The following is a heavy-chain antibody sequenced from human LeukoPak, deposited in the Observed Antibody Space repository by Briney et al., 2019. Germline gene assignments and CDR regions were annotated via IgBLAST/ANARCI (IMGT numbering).Heavy chain of an antibody. Sequence: GASVKSSCKASGYTFTSYGISWVRQAPGQGLEWMGWISAYNGNTNYAQKLQGRVTMTTDTSTSTAYMELRSLRSDDTAVYYCARDKVAPGYYYYMDVWGKGTTVTVSS. CDR1: GYTFTSYG. CDR3: ARDKVAPGYYYYMDV. J-gene: IGHJ6*03. D-gene: IGHD2-15*01. CDR2: ISAYNGNT. V-gene: IGHV1-18*01.